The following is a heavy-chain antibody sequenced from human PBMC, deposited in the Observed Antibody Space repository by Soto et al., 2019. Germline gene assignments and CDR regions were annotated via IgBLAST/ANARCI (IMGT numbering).Heavy chain of an antibody. V-gene: IGHV4-59*01. CDR3: ARDKGYDFWSGYQGSPNYYGMDV. Sequence: TSETLSLTCTVSGGSISSYYWSWIRQPPGKGLEWIGYIYYSGSTNYNPSLRSRVTISVDTSKNQFSLKLSSVTAADTAVYYCARDKGYDFWSGYQGSPNYYGMDVWGQGTRSPSP. CDR2: IYYSGST. CDR1: GGSISSYY. J-gene: IGHJ6*02. D-gene: IGHD3-3*01.